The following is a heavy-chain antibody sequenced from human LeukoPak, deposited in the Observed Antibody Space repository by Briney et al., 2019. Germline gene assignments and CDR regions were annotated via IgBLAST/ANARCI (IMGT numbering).Heavy chain of an antibody. CDR1: GFTFTNYW. Sequence: GGSLRLSCAASGFTFTNYWKHWVRQAPGKGLVWVSRINSDGSSTSYADSVKGRFTISRDNAKNTLYLQMNSLRAEDTAVYFCARDPSLTQYFDSWGQGTLVTVSS. V-gene: IGHV3-74*01. CDR3: ARDPSLTQYFDS. J-gene: IGHJ4*02. CDR2: INSDGSST.